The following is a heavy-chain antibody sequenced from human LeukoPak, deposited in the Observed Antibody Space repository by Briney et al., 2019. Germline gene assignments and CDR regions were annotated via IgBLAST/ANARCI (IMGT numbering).Heavy chain of an antibody. V-gene: IGHV1-18*04. CDR1: GYTFTSYG. Sequence: ASVKVSCKASGYTFTSYGISWVRQAPGQGLEWMGWISAYNGNTNYAQKLQGRVTMTTDTSTSTAYMELRSLGSDDTAVYYRARSTMVRGVNWFDPWGQGTLVTVSS. J-gene: IGHJ5*02. D-gene: IGHD3-10*01. CDR2: ISAYNGNT. CDR3: ARSTMVRGVNWFDP.